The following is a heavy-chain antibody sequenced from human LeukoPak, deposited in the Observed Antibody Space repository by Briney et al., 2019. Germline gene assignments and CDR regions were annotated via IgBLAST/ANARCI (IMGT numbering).Heavy chain of an antibody. J-gene: IGHJ4*02. CDR1: GVTFINAW. D-gene: IGHD1-26*01. Sequence: PGGSLRLSCAASGVTFINAWMAWVRQAPGKGLEWVGRIKAKAHGGTTDYAAPVKGRFTISRDDSKNTLYLQMNSLKTEDTAVYYCTTDGVGVEGATYDNWGQGTLVSVSS. CDR2: IKAKAHGGTT. CDR3: TTDGVGVEGATYDN. V-gene: IGHV3-15*01.